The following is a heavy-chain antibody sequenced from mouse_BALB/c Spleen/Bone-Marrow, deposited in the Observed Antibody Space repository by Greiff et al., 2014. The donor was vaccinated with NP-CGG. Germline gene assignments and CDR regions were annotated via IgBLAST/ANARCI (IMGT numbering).Heavy chain of an antibody. Sequence: VQLQQSGAELVEPGASVKISCKASGYTFTDYNMDWVKQSHGKSLEWIGDINPTYDSTSYNQKFKGKATLTVDKSSSTAYMELRILTSEDTAVYYCARSRYFDVWGAGTTVTVSS. CDR3: ARSRYFDV. V-gene: IGHV1-18*01. CDR1: GYTFTDYN. J-gene: IGHJ1*01. CDR2: INPTYDST.